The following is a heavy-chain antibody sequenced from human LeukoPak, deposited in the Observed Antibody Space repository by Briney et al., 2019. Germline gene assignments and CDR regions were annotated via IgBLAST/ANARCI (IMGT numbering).Heavy chain of an antibody. CDR1: GGSISSYY. Sequence: PSETLSLTCTVSGGSISSYYWSWIRQPPGKGLEWIGYIFYSGGTNYNPSLKSRVTISVDTSKNQFSLNLSSVTAADTAVYYCARRAAPSWYFDLWGRGTLVTVSS. CDR2: IFYSGGT. D-gene: IGHD6-6*01. CDR3: ARRAAPSWYFDL. V-gene: IGHV4-59*08. J-gene: IGHJ2*01.